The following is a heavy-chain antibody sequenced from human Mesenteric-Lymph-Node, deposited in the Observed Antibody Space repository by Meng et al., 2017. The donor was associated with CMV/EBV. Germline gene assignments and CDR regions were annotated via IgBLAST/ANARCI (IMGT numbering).Heavy chain of an antibody. CDR1: GFTFSSYA. D-gene: IGHD5-12*01. CDR2: ISFSGDVI. Sequence: GESLKISCAASGFTFSSYAMSWVRQAPGKGLEWVSYISFSGDVIQYGESVKGRFTMSRDNAKNSLYLQMNSLRAEDTAVYYCTRRLPYNGYDWWGQGTLVTVSS. V-gene: IGHV3-48*03. J-gene: IGHJ4*02. CDR3: TRRLPYNGYDW.